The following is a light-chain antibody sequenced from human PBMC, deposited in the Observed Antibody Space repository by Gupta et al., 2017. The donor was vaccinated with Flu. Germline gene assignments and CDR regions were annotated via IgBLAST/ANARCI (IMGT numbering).Light chain of an antibody. CDR2: EDD. CDR3: QSYNISKFMV. CDR1: SGNLASDY. Sequence: NLMLTQRPSVSESPGKTVSISCMIISGNLASDYVQCFQQRQGSHPTTVIYEDDQRPSGVLDRFSGSIDSSSNAASLTICGLKTDDEADYCCQSYNISKFMVFGGGTKLTVL. J-gene: IGLJ2*01. V-gene: IGLV6-57*01.